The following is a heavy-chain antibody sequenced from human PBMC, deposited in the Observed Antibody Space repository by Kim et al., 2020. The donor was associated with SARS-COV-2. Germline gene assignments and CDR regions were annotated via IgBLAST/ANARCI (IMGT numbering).Heavy chain of an antibody. J-gene: IGHJ4*02. CDR2: ISSSSSYI. Sequence: GGSLRLSCAASGFTFSSYSMNWVRQAPGKGLEWVSSISSSSSYIYYADSVKGRFTISRDNAKNSLYLQMNSLRAEDTAVYYCARGTKRRSGGAAAGSSFWNFDYWGQGTLVTVSS. CDR1: GFTFSSYS. CDR3: ARGTKRRSGGAAAGSSFWNFDY. D-gene: IGHD6-13*01. V-gene: IGHV3-21*01.